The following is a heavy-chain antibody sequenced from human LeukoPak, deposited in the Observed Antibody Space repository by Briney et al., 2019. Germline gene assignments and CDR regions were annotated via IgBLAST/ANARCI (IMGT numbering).Heavy chain of an antibody. CDR2: IGGSGYST. V-gene: IGHV3-23*01. D-gene: IGHD5-24*01. J-gene: IGHJ4*02. Sequence: GGFLRLSCAASGFTFGSYAMTWVRQAPGKGLDWVSSIGGSGYSTYYAASVKGRFTISRDNSKNTVYLQMDSLRAEDTAAYFCVRGRHYFDYWGQGALVTVSS. CDR3: VRGRHYFDY. CDR1: GFTFGSYA.